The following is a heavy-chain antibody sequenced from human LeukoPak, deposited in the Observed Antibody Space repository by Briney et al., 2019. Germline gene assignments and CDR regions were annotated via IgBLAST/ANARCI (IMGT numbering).Heavy chain of an antibody. CDR3: TREGRGSDAFDY. CDR2: IRSKAYGGTT. V-gene: IGHV3-49*04. Sequence: PGGSLRLSCTTSGFTFGDYAMSWVRQAPGKGLEWVGFIRSKAYGGTTEYAASVKGRFTISRDDSRRIVYPQMNSLKTEDTAVYYCTREGRGSDAFDYWGQGTLVTVSS. CDR1: GFTFGDYA. J-gene: IGHJ4*02. D-gene: IGHD3-16*01.